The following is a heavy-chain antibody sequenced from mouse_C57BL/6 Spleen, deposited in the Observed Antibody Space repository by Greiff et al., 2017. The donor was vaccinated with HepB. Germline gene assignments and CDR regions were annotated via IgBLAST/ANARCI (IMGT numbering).Heavy chain of an antibody. Sequence: VQLQQSDAELVKPGASVKISCKVSGYTFTDHTIHWMKQRPEQGLEWIGYIYPRDGSTKYNEKFKGKATLTADKSSRKAYMQLNSLTSGDSAVYFCARRTAITTVVATDWYVDVWGTGTTVTVSS. J-gene: IGHJ1*03. CDR3: ARRTAITTVVATDWYVDV. D-gene: IGHD1-1*01. V-gene: IGHV1-78*01. CDR2: IYPRDGST. CDR1: GYTFTDHT.